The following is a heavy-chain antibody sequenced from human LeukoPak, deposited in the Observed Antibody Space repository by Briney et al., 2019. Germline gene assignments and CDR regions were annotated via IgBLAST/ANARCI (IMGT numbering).Heavy chain of an antibody. J-gene: IGHJ4*02. V-gene: IGHV3-23*01. Sequence: GGSLRLSCAASGFTFSSYAMSWVRQAPGKGLEWVSAISGSGGSTYYADSVKGRFTISRDNSKNTLYLQMNSLRAEDTAVYYCASSVGDYYDSMGTFFDYWGQGTLVTVSS. CDR1: GFTFSSYA. CDR2: ISGSGGST. CDR3: ASSVGDYYDSMGTFFDY. D-gene: IGHD3-22*01.